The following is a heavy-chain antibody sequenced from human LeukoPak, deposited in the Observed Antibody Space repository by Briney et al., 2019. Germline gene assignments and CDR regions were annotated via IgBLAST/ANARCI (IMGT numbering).Heavy chain of an antibody. J-gene: IGHJ4*02. D-gene: IGHD5-18*01. CDR2: IYYSGST. Sequence: SQTLSLPCTVSGGSLSSGGYYWRWIRQHPGTGLQWVGYIYYSGSTYYNPSLKSRVTISVDTSKNQFSLKLSSVTAADTAVYYCATVDTAMPYYFDYWGQGTLVTVSS. CDR1: GGSLSSGGYY. V-gene: IGHV4-31*03. CDR3: ATVDTAMPYYFDY.